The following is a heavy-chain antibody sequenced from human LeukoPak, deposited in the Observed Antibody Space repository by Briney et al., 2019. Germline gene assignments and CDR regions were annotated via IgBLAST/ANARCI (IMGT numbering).Heavy chain of an antibody. CDR2: IYYNGNT. V-gene: IGHV4-59*01. CDR1: GGSISSYY. CDR3: ARGGFNSSTYYYDYFDY. D-gene: IGHD3-22*01. Sequence: SETLSLTCIVSGGSISSYYWSWIRQPPGKGLEWIGYIYYNGNTNYNPSLKSRVTMSVDTSMNQFSLKLSSVVAADSAAYYCARGGFNSSTYYYDYFDYWGQGTLVTVSS. J-gene: IGHJ4*02.